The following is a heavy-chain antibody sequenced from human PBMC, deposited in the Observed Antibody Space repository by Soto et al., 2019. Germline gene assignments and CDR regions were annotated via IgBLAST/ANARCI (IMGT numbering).Heavy chain of an antibody. J-gene: IGHJ5*02. V-gene: IGHV4-59*01. CDR2: IYYSGST. Sequence: SETLSLTCTVSGGSISSYYWSWIRQPPGKGLEWIGYIYYSGSTNYNPSLKSRVTISVDTSKNQFSLKLSSVTAADTAVYYCARDILTGYGRGWFDPWGQGTLVTV. CDR3: ARDILTGYGRGWFDP. CDR1: GGSISSYY. D-gene: IGHD3-9*01.